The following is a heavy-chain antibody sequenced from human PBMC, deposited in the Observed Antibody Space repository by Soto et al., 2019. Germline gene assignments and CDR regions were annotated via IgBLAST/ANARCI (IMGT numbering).Heavy chain of an antibody. CDR3: ARCSGWHGQCYFDC. CDR1: GFIVSSSY. CDR2: LYSDGRT. V-gene: IGHV3-53*02. D-gene: IGHD6-25*01. J-gene: IGHJ4*02. Sequence: DVQLVETGGGLIQPGGSLRLSCAASGFIVSSSYMSWVRQAPGKGLEWVSVLYSDGRTYYADSVKGRFTISRDNSKNTLYLQMNSLSAEDTAVYYCARCSGWHGQCYFDCWGQGTLVTVSS.